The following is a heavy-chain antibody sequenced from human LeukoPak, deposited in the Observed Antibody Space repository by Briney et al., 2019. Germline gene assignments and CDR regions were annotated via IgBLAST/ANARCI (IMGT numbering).Heavy chain of an antibody. CDR1: GFTFSNFW. CDR2: IYGDGSFT. D-gene: IGHD2-21*02. CDR3: AKGEAVGGDCYSGCYFDY. V-gene: IGHV3-74*01. Sequence: GGSLRLSCAASGFTFSNFWMHWVRQAPGKGLVWVALIYGDGSFTRYAGSVKGRFTISRDNSKNTLYPQMNSLRAEDTAVYYCAKGEAVGGDCYSGCYFDYWGQGTLVTVSS. J-gene: IGHJ4*02.